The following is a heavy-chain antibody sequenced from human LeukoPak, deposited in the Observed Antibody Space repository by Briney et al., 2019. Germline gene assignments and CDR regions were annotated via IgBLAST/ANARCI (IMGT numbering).Heavy chain of an antibody. CDR3: ARDKKETVERAAAGFDPFDY. J-gene: IGHJ4*02. CDR1: GFTFSSYS. D-gene: IGHD6-13*01. CDR2: ISSSSSYI. V-gene: IGHV3-21*01. Sequence: GGSLRLFCAASGFTFSSYSMNWVRQAPGKGLERVSSISSSSSYIYYADSVKGRFTISRDNAKNSLYLQMNSLRAEDTAVYYCARDKKETVERAAAGFDPFDYWGQGTLVTVSS.